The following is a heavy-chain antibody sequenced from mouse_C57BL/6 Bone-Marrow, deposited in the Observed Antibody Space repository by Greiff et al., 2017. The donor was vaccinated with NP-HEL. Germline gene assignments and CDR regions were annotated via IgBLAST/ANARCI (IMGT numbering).Heavy chain of an antibody. D-gene: IGHD2-5*01. CDR2: ISSGSSTI. CDR1: GFTFRDYG. CDR3: ARGYSNPFAY. J-gene: IGHJ3*01. V-gene: IGHV5-17*01. Sequence: EVQLQESGGGLVKPGGSLKLSCAASGFTFRDYGMHWVRQAPEKGLEWVAYISSGSSTIYYADTVKGRFTISRDNAKNTLFLQMTSLRSEDTAMYYCARGYSNPFAYWGQGTLVTVSA.